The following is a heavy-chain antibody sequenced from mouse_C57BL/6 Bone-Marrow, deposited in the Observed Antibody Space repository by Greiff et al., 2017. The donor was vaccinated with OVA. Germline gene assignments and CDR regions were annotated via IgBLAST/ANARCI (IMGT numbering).Heavy chain of an antibody. J-gene: IGHJ4*01. Sequence: VQLVESGPALVAPSQSLSITCTVSGFSLTSYAISWVRQPPGKGLEWLGVIWTGGGTNYNSALKSRLSISKDNSKSQVFLKMNSLQTDDTARYYCARLYEPHGGYAMDYWGQGTSVTVSS. V-gene: IGHV2-9-1*01. D-gene: IGHD2-3*01. CDR2: IWTGGGT. CDR3: ARLYEPHGGYAMDY. CDR1: GFSLTSYA.